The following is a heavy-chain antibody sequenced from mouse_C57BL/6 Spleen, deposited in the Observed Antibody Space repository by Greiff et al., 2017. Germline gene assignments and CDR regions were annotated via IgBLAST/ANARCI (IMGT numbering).Heavy chain of an antibody. CDR3: ARYYYGSSSYWYFDV. CDR1: GYTFTSYW. J-gene: IGHJ1*03. D-gene: IGHD1-1*01. CDR2: IDPNSGGT. Sequence: QVQLKQPGAELVKPGASVKLSCKASGYTFTSYWMHWVKQRPGRGLEWIGRIDPNSGGTKYNEKFKSKATLTVDKPSSTAYMQLSSLTSEDSAVYYCARYYYGSSSYWYFDVWGTGTTVTVSS. V-gene: IGHV1-72*01.